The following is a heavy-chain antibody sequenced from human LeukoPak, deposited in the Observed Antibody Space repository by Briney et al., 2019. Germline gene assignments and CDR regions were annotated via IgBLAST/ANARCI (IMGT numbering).Heavy chain of an antibody. J-gene: IGHJ1*01. CDR3: ARGPTLKYFHH. CDR1: GGSISSTTYS. Sequence: SETLSLTCTVSGGSISSTTYSWGWIRRPPGKGLEWIGTIYYSGTTYYNPSLKSRVTISVDTSKNQFSLELSSMTAADTAVYYCARGPTLKYFHHWGQGTLVSVSS. CDR2: IYYSGTT. V-gene: IGHV4-39*02.